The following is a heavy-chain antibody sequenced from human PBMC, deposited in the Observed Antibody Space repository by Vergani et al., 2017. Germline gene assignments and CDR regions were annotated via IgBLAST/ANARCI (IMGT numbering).Heavy chain of an antibody. V-gene: IGHV1-69*02. J-gene: IGHJ5*02. Sequence: QVQLVQSGAEVKKPGSSVKVSCKASGGTFSSYPLSWVRQAPGQGLEWMGRIIPILGIANYAQQFQGRVTITADKSTSTAYRELSSLRSEDTAVYYCASAGPSGGWFDPWGQGTLVTVSS. CDR1: GGTFSSYP. CDR3: ASAGPSGGWFDP. D-gene: IGHD1-26*01. CDR2: IIPILGIA.